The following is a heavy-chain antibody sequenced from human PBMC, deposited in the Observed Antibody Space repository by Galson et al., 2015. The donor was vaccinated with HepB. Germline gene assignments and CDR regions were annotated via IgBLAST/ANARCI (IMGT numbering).Heavy chain of an antibody. J-gene: IGHJ4*02. V-gene: IGHV4-34*01. D-gene: IGHD5-12*01. CDR1: GGSFSGYY. CDR3: ARIPRIVAPPFDY. CDR2: INHSGST. Sequence: SETLSLTCAVYGGSFSGYYWSWIRQPPGKGLEWIGEINHSGSTNYNPSLKSRVTISVDTSKNQFSLKLSSVTAADTAVYYCARIPRIVAPPFDYWGQGALVTVSS.